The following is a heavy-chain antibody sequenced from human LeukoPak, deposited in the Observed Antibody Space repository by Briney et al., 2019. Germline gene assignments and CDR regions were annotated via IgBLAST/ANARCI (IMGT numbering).Heavy chain of an antibody. CDR1: DGSFSGYY. V-gene: IGHV4-34*01. CDR2: INHCGST. J-gene: IGHJ4*02. CDR3: ARGRKVRGVIITD. Sequence: PSETLSLTCAVYDGSFSGYYWSWIRQPPGKGLEWIGEINHCGSTNYNPSLKSRVTISVDTSKNQFSLKLSSVTAADTAVYYCARGRKVRGVIITDWGQGTLVTVSS. D-gene: IGHD3-10*01.